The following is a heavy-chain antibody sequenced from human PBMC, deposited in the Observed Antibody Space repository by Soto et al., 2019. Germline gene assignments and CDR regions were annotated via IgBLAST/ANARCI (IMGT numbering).Heavy chain of an antibody. J-gene: IGHJ4*02. CDR2: INWNGGST. V-gene: IGHV3-20*02. D-gene: IGHD1-1*01. CDR3: ARAGHPSPTTCYLGY. Sequence: PGVSPRLSFAASEFTFDDYGMSWVRQAPGKGLEWVSGINWNGGSTGYADSVKGRFTISRDNAKNSLYLKMNSLRAEDTALYHSARAGHPSPTTCYLGYWGQGTLVTVSS. CDR1: EFTFDDYG.